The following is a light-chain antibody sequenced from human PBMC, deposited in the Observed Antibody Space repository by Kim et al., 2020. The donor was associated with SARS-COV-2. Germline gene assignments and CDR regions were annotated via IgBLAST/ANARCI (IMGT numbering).Light chain of an antibody. V-gene: IGLV2-23*01. CDR2: EDT. CDR3: CSYAGSSTSVV. J-gene: IGLJ2*01. Sequence: QSALTQPASVSGSPGQSITISCTGTSSDVGGYNLVSWYQQHPGKAPRLMIYEDTKRPSGVSNRFSGSKSGNTASLTISGLQAEDEADYYCCSYAGSSTSVVFGGGTQLTVL. CDR1: SSDVGGYNL.